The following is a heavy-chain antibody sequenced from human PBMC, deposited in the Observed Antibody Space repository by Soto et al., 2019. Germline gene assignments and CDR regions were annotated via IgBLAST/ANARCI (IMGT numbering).Heavy chain of an antibody. CDR2: IYYSGST. Sequence: PSETLSLTCTVSGGSISSSSYYWGWIRQPPGKGLEWIGSIYYSGSTYYNPSLKSRVTISVDTSKNQFSLKLSSVTAADTAVYYCASGNYYDSSGYYYEMFDYWGQGTLVTVSS. V-gene: IGHV4-39*01. J-gene: IGHJ4*02. CDR3: ASGNYYDSSGYYYEMFDY. CDR1: GGSISSSSYY. D-gene: IGHD3-22*01.